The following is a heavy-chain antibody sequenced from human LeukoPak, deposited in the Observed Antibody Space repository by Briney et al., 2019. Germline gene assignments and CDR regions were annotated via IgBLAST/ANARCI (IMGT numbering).Heavy chain of an antibody. CDR1: GGSISTYY. Sequence: SETLSLTCTVSGGSISTYYRSWIWQRPGEGLEWIAYIHYSGSTNYNPSLRSGVTISVDTSKNQFSLKLSSVTAADTAVYYCARGLTSTDWYFDLWGRGTLVTVSS. J-gene: IGHJ2*01. CDR3: ARGLTSTDWYFDL. V-gene: IGHV4-59*01. D-gene: IGHD4/OR15-4a*01. CDR2: IHYSGST.